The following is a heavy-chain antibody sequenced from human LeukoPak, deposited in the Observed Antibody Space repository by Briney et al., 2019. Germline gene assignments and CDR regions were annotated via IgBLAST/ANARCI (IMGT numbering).Heavy chain of an antibody. V-gene: IGHV4-39*01. CDR2: IYYSGST. J-gene: IGHJ4*02. CDR3: ARLGSGSVDY. CDR1: GGSNSSSSYY. Sequence: PSETLSLTCTVSGGSNSSSSYYWGWIRQPPGKGLEWIGSIYYSGSTYYNPSLKSRVTISVDTSKNQFSLKLSSVTAADTAVYYCARLGSGSVDYWGQGTLVTVSS. D-gene: IGHD3-3*01.